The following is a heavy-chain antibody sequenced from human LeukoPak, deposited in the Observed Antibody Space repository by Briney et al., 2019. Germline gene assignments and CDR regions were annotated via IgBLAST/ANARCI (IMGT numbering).Heavy chain of an antibody. D-gene: IGHD3-9*01. CDR1: GFTFSSYA. CDR2: ISYDGSNK. CDR3: ARGAILTGHYFDY. V-gene: IGHV3-30-3*01. J-gene: IGHJ4*02. Sequence: PGGSLRLSCAASGFTFSSYAMHWVRQAPGKGLEWVAVISYDGSNKYYADSVKGRFTISRDNSKNTLYLQMNSLRAEDTAVYYCARGAILTGHYFDYWGQGTLVTVSS.